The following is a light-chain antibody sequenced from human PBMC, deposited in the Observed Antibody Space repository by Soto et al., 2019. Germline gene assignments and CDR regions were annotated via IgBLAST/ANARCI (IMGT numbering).Light chain of an antibody. J-gene: IGLJ1*01. V-gene: IGLV3-21*04. CDR2: FDS. CDR3: QLWDSGTEHYV. CDR1: NIGVKS. Sequence: SYELTQPPSVSVAPGKTARISCEGNNIGVKSVHLYQQRPGQAPVLAMVFDSERPSGIPARFSGSNSVNTATLIISSVEAGDEADYYCQLWDSGTEHYVFGSGTKLTVL.